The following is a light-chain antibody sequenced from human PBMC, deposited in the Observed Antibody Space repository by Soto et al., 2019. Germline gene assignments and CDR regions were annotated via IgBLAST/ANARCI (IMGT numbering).Light chain of an antibody. CDR1: QSVSSNY. CDR2: GAS. V-gene: IGKV3-20*01. J-gene: IGKJ1*01. Sequence: EIVLTQSPGTLSLSPGERATLSCRASQSVSSNYLAWYQQKPGQAPRLLIYGASSRATGIPDRFSGSGSGTDFTLTISRLEPEDFAVYYCQHYGSSPTWTFGHGTKVDIK. CDR3: QHYGSSPTWT.